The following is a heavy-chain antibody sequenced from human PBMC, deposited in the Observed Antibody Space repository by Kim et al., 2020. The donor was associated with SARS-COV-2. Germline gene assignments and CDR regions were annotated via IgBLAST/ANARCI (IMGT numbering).Heavy chain of an antibody. CDR1: GFTVSSNY. V-gene: IGHV3-53*01. CDR3: ARGEKRYFDWGWGFY. J-gene: IGHJ4*02. D-gene: IGHD3-9*01. CDR2: IYSGGST. Sequence: GGSLRLSCAASGFTVSSNYMSWVRQAPGKGLEWVSVIYSGGSTYYADSVKGRFTISRDNSKNTLYLQMNSLRAEDTAVYYCARGEKRYFDWGWGFYWGQGTLVTVSS.